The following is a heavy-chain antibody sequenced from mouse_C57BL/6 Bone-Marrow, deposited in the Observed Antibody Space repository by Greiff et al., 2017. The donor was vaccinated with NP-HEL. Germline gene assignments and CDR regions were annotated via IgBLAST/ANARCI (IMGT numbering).Heavy chain of an antibody. D-gene: IGHD2-3*01. CDR2: INPSTGGT. J-gene: IGHJ1*03. V-gene: IGHV1-42*01. CDR3: ARQSDGYYLLYWYFDV. Sequence: EVQLQQSGPELVKPGASVKISCKASGYSFTGYYMNWVKQSPEKSLEWIGEINPSTGGTTYNQKFKAKATLTVDTSSSTAYMQLKSLTSEDSAVYYCARQSDGYYLLYWYFDVWRTGTTVTASS. CDR1: GYSFTGYY.